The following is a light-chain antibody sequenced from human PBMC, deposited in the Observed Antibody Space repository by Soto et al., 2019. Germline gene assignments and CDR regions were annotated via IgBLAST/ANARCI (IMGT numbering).Light chain of an antibody. Sequence: AIRMTQSPSSLSASTGDRVTITCRASQDISDYLVWYQQKPGKAPKVLIHAASTLQGGVSSRFSGSRSGTDFTLTINSLQSEDFATYYCQHYYTYPWTFGQGTKVEV. V-gene: IGKV1-8*01. CDR3: QHYYTYPWT. CDR1: QDISDY. J-gene: IGKJ1*01. CDR2: AAS.